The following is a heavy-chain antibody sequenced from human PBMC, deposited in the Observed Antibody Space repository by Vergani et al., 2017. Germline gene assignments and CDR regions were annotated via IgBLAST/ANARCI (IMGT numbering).Heavy chain of an antibody. V-gene: IGHV3-64D*06. Sequence: EVQLVESGGGLVQPGGSLRLSCSASGFTYSSYAMHWVRQAPGKGLEYVSAISSNGGSTYYADSVKGRFTISRDNSKNTLYLQMSSLRAEDTAVYYCVKDITYGDYYFQHWGQGTLVTVSS. J-gene: IGHJ1*01. CDR3: VKDITYGDYYFQH. CDR1: GFTYSSYA. CDR2: ISSNGGST. D-gene: IGHD4-17*01.